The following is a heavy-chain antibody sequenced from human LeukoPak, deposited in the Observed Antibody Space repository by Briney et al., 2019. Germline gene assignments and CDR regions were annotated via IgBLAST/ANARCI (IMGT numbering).Heavy chain of an antibody. CDR1: GGSISSGSSY. D-gene: IGHD6-13*01. CDR2: IYYSGTT. Sequence: PSETLSLTCTVSGGSISSGSSYWGWIRQPPGKGLEWIGTIYYSGTTYYNPSLKSRVTISVDTSKSQFSLKLSSVTAADTAVYYCARHFSSSWYSLDYWGQGTLVTVSS. J-gene: IGHJ4*02. CDR3: ARHFSSSWYSLDY. V-gene: IGHV4-39*01.